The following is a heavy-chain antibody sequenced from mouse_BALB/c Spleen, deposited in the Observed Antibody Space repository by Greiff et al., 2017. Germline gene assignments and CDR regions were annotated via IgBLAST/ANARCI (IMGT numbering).Heavy chain of an antibody. CDR2: ISSGSSII. D-gene: IGHD2-1*01. Sequence: EVKLMESGGGLVQPGGSRKLSCAASGFTFSSFGMHWVRQAPEKGLEWVAYISSGSSIIYYADTVKGRFTISRDNPKNTLFLQMTSLRSEDTAMYYCASYYGNFRYAMDYWGQGTSVTVSS. J-gene: IGHJ4*01. CDR1: GFTFSSFG. V-gene: IGHV5-17*02. CDR3: ASYYGNFRYAMDY.